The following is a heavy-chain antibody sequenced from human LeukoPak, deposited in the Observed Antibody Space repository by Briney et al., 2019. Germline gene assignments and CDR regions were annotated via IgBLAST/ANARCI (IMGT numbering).Heavy chain of an antibody. CDR1: GGSISSYY. CDR2: IFYSGST. CDR3: ARGPSYYYGSGTPGFVNAFDI. D-gene: IGHD3-10*01. Sequence: PSETLSLTCTVSGGSISSYYWSWIRQPPGKGLEWIGYIFYSGSTNYNPSLKSRVTISVDTSKNQFFLNLSSVTTADTAVYYCARGPSYYYGSGTPGFVNAFDIWGQGTMVTVSS. J-gene: IGHJ3*02. V-gene: IGHV4-59*01.